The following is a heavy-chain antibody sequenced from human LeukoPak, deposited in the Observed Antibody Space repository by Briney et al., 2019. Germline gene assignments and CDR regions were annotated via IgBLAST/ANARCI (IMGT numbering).Heavy chain of an antibody. Sequence: SETLSLTCTVSGGSISSYYWSWIRQPPGKGLEWIGYIYYSGSTNYNPSLKSRVTISVDTSKNQFSLKLSSVTAADTAVYYCARLIVGATFAFDIWGQGTMVTVSS. J-gene: IGHJ3*02. D-gene: IGHD1-26*01. CDR2: IYYSGST. CDR3: ARLIVGATFAFDI. CDR1: GGSISSYY. V-gene: IGHV4-59*01.